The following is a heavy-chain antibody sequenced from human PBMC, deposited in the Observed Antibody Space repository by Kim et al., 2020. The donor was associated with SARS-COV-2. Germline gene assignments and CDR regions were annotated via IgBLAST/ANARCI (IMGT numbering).Heavy chain of an antibody. J-gene: IGHJ4*02. V-gene: IGHV4-39*01. CDR1: GGSISSSSYY. CDR2: IYYSGST. Sequence: SETLSLTCTVSGGSISSSSYYWGWIRQPPGKGLEWIGSIYYSGSTYYNPSLKSRVTISVDTSKNQFSLKLSSVTAADTAVYYCARLRNGGYSYGYQSPLYYFDYWGQGTLVTVSS. CDR3: ARLRNGGYSYGYQSPLYYFDY. D-gene: IGHD5-18*01.